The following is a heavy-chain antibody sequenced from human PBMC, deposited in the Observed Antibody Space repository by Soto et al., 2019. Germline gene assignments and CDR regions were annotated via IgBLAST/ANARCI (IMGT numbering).Heavy chain of an antibody. Sequence: QVQLVESGGGVVQPGRSLRLSCAASGFTFSSYAMHWVRQAPGKGLEWVAVISYDGSNKYYADSVKGRFTISRDNSKNTSYLKMNSLRAEDTAVYYCAREPYSYFWSGPYYGMDVWGQGTTVTVSS. CDR1: GFTFSSYA. CDR2: ISYDGSNK. J-gene: IGHJ6*02. CDR3: AREPYSYFWSGPYYGMDV. D-gene: IGHD3-3*01. V-gene: IGHV3-30-3*01.